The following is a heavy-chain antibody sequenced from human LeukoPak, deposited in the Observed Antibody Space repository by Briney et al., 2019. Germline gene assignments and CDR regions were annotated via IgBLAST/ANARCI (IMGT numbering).Heavy chain of an antibody. CDR3: VKEGAYAALNS. V-gene: IGHV3-23*01. J-gene: IGHJ5*02. CDR1: GFIFGSEA. CDR2: IAGSGGST. Sequence: GGSLRLSCAASGFIFGSEAMNWVRQAPGKGLDWVSGIAGSGGSTHYADSLKGRFTISRDNSKNTLSLQMSRLTAEDTAVYYCVKEGAYAALNSWGQGTLVTVSS. D-gene: IGHD3-16*01.